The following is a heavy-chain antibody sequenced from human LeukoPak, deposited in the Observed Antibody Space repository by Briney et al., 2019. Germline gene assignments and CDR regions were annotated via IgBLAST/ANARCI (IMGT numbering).Heavy chain of an antibody. CDR3: ARDIVVVVAATNWFDP. J-gene: IGHJ5*02. Sequence: SETLSLTCTVSGGSISSSSYSWGWIRQPPGKGLEWIGSIYYSGSTYYNPSLKSRVTISVDTSKNQFSLKLSSVTAADTAVYYCARDIVVVVAATNWFDPWGQGTLVTVSS. CDR2: IYYSGST. D-gene: IGHD2-15*01. CDR1: GGSISSSSYS. V-gene: IGHV4-39*02.